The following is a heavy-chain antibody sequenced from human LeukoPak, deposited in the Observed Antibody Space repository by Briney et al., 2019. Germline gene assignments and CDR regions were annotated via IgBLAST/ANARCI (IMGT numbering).Heavy chain of an antibody. D-gene: IGHD2-21*01. CDR3: ARPSYCVADNCGYWLDP. CDR1: GYTFTKYL. Sequence: ASVKVSCKTSGYTFTKYLIHWVRQAPGQGLEWMGTINPQGDITNYAQRFQGRITLTEDTSKSTVYMELSSLTSEDTAVYYCARPSYCVADNCGYWLDPWGPGTLVTASS. V-gene: IGHV1-46*01. CDR2: INPQGDIT. J-gene: IGHJ5*02.